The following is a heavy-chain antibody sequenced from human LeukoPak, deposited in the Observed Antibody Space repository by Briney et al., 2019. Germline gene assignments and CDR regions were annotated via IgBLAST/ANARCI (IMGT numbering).Heavy chain of an antibody. Sequence: ASVKVSCKASGYTFTGYYMHWVRQAPGQGLEWMGWINPNSGGTSYAQKFQGRVTMTSDTSTSTVYMELSSLRSEDTAVYYCARTKPDYDILTGYQFYFDYWGQGTLVTVSS. CDR3: ARTKPDYDILTGYQFYFDY. CDR2: INPNSGGT. V-gene: IGHV1-2*02. D-gene: IGHD3-9*01. J-gene: IGHJ4*02. CDR1: GYTFTGYY.